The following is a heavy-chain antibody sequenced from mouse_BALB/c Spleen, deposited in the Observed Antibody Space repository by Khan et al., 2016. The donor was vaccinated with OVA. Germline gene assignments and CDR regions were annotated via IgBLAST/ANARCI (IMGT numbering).Heavy chain of an antibody. CDR3: ARDEYYGYWYIDV. D-gene: IGHD1-1*01. CDR2: IYYSGII. J-gene: IGHJ1*01. Sequence: EVQLQESGPGLVKPSQTVSLTCTVTGISITTRNYRWSWIRQFPGNKLEWIGYIYYSGIITYYPSLPSRATITRHTSKHQFFLDMNSSNAEATAKYYCARDEYYGYWYIDVWGAGTTVTVSS. CDR1: GISITTRNYR. V-gene: IGHV3-5*02.